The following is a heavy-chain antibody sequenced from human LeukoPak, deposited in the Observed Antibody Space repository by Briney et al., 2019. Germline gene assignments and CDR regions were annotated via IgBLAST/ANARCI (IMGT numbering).Heavy chain of an antibody. J-gene: IGHJ6*03. CDR2: INPSDGAT. CDR1: GYTFTSNY. Sequence: ASVKVSCKASGYTFTSNYMHWVRQAPGQGLEWMGMINPSDGATTYAQRFQGRVTMTRDMSTTTVYMDLRSLRSEDTAVYFCARERRGGLSGNLGGLFASYNTYYYMDVWARGTTVTVSS. CDR3: ARERRGGLSGNLGGLFASYNTYYYMDV. D-gene: IGHD1-26*01. V-gene: IGHV1-46*01.